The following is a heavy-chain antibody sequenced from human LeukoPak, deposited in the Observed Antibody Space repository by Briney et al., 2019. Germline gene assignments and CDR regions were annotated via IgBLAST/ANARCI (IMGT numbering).Heavy chain of an antibody. V-gene: IGHV4-34*01. D-gene: IGHD6-13*01. CDR2: INHSGST. J-gene: IGHJ5*02. CDR3: ARDAAAGINWFDP. Sequence: SETLSLTCAVYGGSFSGYYWSWIRQPPGKGLEWIGEINHSGSTNYKPSLKSRVTISVDTSKNQFSLKLSSVTAADTAVYYCARDAAAGINWFDPWGQGTLVTVSS. CDR1: GGSFSGYY.